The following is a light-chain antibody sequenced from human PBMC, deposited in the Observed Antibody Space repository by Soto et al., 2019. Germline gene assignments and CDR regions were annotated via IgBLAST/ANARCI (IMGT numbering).Light chain of an antibody. CDR1: QSVGNN. Sequence: IVMTQSPAPLSVSPGERTTLSCRASQSVGNNLAWYQQKPGQAPRLLIYGAYTRATGIPARFSGSGSGTEFTLTISSLQSEDFAVYYCQQYDNWPPITFGQGTRLENK. V-gene: IGKV3-15*01. CDR3: QQYDNWPPIT. CDR2: GAY. J-gene: IGKJ5*01.